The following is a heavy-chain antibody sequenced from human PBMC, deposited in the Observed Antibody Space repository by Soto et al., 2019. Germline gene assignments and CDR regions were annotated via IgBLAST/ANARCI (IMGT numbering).Heavy chain of an antibody. D-gene: IGHD4-17*01. CDR2: ISGSSGSK. J-gene: IGHJ4*02. CDR1: GFIFNDYY. Sequence: GGSLRLSCAASGFIFNDYYMSWIRQAPGKGLEWLSNISGSSGSKKYAGAGKGRFTISRDNAKKSLYLEMHSLRAEDTAVYYCARYAAEVTTFFDHWGQGTLVTVSS. V-gene: IGHV3-11*06. CDR3: ARYAAEVTTFFDH.